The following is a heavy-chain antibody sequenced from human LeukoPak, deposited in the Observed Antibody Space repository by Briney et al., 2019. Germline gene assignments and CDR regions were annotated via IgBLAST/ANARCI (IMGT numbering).Heavy chain of an antibody. V-gene: IGHV3-21*01. CDR3: AGVPGYSSAWYNY. J-gene: IGHJ4*02. Sequence: GGSLRLSCAASGFTFSGYSMTWVRQAPGKGLEWVSSISSSNTYIYYADSVKGRFTISRDNAKNSLYLQMNSLRAEDTAVYYCAGVPGYSSAWYNYWGQGTLVTVSS. D-gene: IGHD6-19*01. CDR1: GFTFSGYS. CDR2: ISSSNTYI.